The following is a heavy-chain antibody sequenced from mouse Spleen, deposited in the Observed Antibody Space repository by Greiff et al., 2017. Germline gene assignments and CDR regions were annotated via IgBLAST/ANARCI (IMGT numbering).Heavy chain of an antibody. CDR1: GYSITSGYY. V-gene: IGHV3-6*01. CDR2: ISYDGSN. D-gene: IGHD4-1*01. Sequence: DVKLQESGPGLVKPSQSLSLTCSVTGYSITSGYYWNWIRQFPGNKLEWMGYISYDGSNNYNPSLKNRISITRDTSKNQFFLKLNSVTTEDTATYYCAANWGWYFDVWGAGTTVTVSS. J-gene: IGHJ1*01. CDR3: AANWGWYFDV.